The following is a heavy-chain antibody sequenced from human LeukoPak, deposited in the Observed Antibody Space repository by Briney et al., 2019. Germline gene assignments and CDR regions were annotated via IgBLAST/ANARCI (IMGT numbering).Heavy chain of an antibody. D-gene: IGHD3-3*01. Sequence: SETLSLTCTVSGGSISSSSYYWGWIRQPPGKGLEWIGSIYYSGSTCYNPSLKSRVTISVDTSKNQFSLKLSSVTAADTAVYYCARTSWSGYYSNNWFDPWGQGTLVTVSS. CDR1: GGSISSSSYY. V-gene: IGHV4-39*01. CDR2: IYYSGST. CDR3: ARTSWSGYYSNNWFDP. J-gene: IGHJ5*02.